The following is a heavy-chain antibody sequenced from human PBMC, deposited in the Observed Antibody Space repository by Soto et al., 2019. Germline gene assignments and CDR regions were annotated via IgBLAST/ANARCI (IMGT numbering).Heavy chain of an antibody. J-gene: IGHJ4*02. CDR1: GGSFSSSNSY. V-gene: IGHV4-39*01. CDR3: ARRGFMGATTIDY. CDR2: IYYSGST. Sequence: PSETLSLTCAVYGGSFSSSNSYWGWIRQPPGKGLEWIGSIYYSGSTYYNPSLKSRVSISVDTSKNQFSLKLSSVTAADTAVYYCARRGFMGATTIDYWGQGTLVTVSS. D-gene: IGHD1-26*01.